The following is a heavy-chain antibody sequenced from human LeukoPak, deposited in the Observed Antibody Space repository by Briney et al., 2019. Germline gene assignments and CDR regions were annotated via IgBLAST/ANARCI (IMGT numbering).Heavy chain of an antibody. Sequence: GGSLRLSCAASGFTFSSYAMSWVRQAPGKGLEWVSAISGSGGSTYYADSVKGRFTISRDNSKNTLYLQMNSLRAEDTAVYYCAKDPGIVGATTGADWGQGTLVTVSS. CDR2: ISGSGGST. V-gene: IGHV3-23*01. CDR1: GFTFSSYA. D-gene: IGHD1-26*01. CDR3: AKDPGIVGATTGAD. J-gene: IGHJ4*02.